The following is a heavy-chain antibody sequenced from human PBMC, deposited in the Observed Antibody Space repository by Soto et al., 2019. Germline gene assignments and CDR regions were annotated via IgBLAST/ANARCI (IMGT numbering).Heavy chain of an antibody. CDR1: GGSFSGYY. J-gene: IGHJ6*02. D-gene: IGHD6-13*01. CDR3: ARGFRYKAAAGYYYYYYGMDV. V-gene: IGHV4-34*01. CDR2: INHSGST. Sequence: PSETLSLTCAVYGGSFSGYYWSWIRQPPGKGLEWIGEINHSGSTNYNPSLKSRVTISVDTSKNQFSLKLSSVTAADTAVYYCARGFRYKAAAGYYYYYYGMDVWCQGTTVTVSS.